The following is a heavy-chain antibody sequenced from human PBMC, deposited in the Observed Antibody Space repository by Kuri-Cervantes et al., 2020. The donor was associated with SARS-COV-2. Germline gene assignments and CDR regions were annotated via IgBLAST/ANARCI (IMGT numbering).Heavy chain of an antibody. V-gene: IGHV4-34*01. CDR1: GDSVSGYY. Sequence: GSLRLSCDVYGDSVSGYYWSWIRQSPGKGLEWIGEINHSGTTTDNPSLKSRVTISVDTTEKQLSLKVRSVTAADTAVYYCARGRRTSYSRGWLGWFDPWGQGTLVTVSS. CDR2: INHSGTT. J-gene: IGHJ5*02. CDR3: ARGRRTSYSRGWLGWFDP. D-gene: IGHD6-19*01.